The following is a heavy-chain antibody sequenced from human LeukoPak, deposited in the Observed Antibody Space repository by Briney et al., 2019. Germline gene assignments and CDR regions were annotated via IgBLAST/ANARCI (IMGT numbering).Heavy chain of an antibody. CDR2: IYSGGTT. Sequence: GGSLRLSCAASGFTVSGNHMSWVRQAPGKGLNWVSIIYSGGTTYYADSVKGRFTISRDNSKNTLYLQMNSLRAEDTAVYYCARDADYGGSPDAFDIWGRGTIVTVSS. D-gene: IGHD4-23*01. CDR3: ARDADYGGSPDAFDI. V-gene: IGHV3-53*01. CDR1: GFTVSGNH. J-gene: IGHJ3*02.